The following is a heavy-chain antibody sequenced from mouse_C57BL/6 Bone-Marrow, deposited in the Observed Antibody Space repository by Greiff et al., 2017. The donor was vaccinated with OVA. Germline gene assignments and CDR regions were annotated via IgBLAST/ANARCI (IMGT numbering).Heavy chain of an antibody. CDR1: GYTFTSYW. Sequence: QVQLKQPGTELVKPGASVKLSCKASGYTFTSYWMHWVKQRPGQGLEWIGNINPSNGGTNYNEKFKSKATLTVDKSSSTAYMQLSSLTSEDSAVYYCARLGVVAPYYFDYWGQGTTLTVSS. CDR2: INPSNGGT. V-gene: IGHV1-53*01. CDR3: ARLGVVAPYYFDY. J-gene: IGHJ2*01. D-gene: IGHD1-1*01.